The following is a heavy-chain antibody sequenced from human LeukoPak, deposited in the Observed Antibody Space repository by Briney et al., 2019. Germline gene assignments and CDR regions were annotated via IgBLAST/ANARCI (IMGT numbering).Heavy chain of an antibody. CDR1: GYSFTSYW. CDR2: IYPGDYDT. CDR3: ARRYYYDSSGYLIDY. Sequence: GESLKISCKGSGYSFTSYWIGWVRQMPGKGLEWMGIIYPGDYDTRYSPSFQGQVTISADKSISTAYLQWSSLKASDTAMYYCARRYYYDSSGYLIDYWGQGTLVTVSS. D-gene: IGHD3-22*01. V-gene: IGHV5-51*01. J-gene: IGHJ4*02.